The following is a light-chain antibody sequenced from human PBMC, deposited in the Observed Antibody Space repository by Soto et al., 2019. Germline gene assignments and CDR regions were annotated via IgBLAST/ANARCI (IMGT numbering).Light chain of an antibody. CDR3: QSYDSSLSGVI. CDR1: SSNIGSGYD. CDR2: GDS. J-gene: IGLJ2*01. Sequence: QSVLTQSPSVSGAPGQRVTISCIGSSSNIGSGYDVHWYQQFPRTAPKLLISGDSNRPSGVPDRFSGSKSGTSASLAITGLQTEDEADYYCQSYDSSLSGVIFGGGTTLTVL. V-gene: IGLV1-40*01.